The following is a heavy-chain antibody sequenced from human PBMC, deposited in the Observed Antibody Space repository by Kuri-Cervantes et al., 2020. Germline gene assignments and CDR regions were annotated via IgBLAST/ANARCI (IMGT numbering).Heavy chain of an antibody. CDR2: IYYSGST. Sequence: SETLSLTCTVSGGSISSSSYYWGWIRQPPGKGLEWIGSIYYSGSTYYNPSLKSRVTISVDTSKNQFSLKLSSVTAADTAVYYCARGRPRRGYSYGGNWFDPWGQGTLVTVSS. J-gene: IGHJ5*02. CDR1: GGSISSSSYY. V-gene: IGHV4-39*01. D-gene: IGHD5-18*01. CDR3: ARGRPRRGYSYGGNWFDP.